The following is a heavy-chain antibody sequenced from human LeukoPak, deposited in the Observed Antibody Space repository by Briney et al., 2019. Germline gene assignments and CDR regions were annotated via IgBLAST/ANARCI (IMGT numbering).Heavy chain of an antibody. CDR2: INPNSGGT. CDR3: ARVGITDYYYYMDV. Sequence: ASVKVSCKASGYTFTGYYMHWVRQAPGQGLEWMGWINPNSGGTNYAQKFQGRVTMTRDTSISTAYMELSRLRSDDTAVYYCARVGITDYYYYMDVWGKGTTVTVSS. CDR1: GYTFTGYY. J-gene: IGHJ6*03. V-gene: IGHV1-2*02. D-gene: IGHD1-14*01.